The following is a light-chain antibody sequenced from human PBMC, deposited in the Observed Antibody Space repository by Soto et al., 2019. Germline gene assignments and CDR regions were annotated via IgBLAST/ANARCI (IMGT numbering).Light chain of an antibody. J-gene: IGLJ2*01. CDR3: SSYAGNNNFVV. CDR2: EVT. Sequence: QSALTQPPSASGSPGQSVTISCTGTSSDVGANKYVSWYQQHPGKAPKLMIYEVTKRPSGVPGRFSGSKSGNTASLTVSGLQAEDEADYYCSSYAGNNNFVVFGGGTKVTVL. V-gene: IGLV2-8*01. CDR1: SSDVGANKY.